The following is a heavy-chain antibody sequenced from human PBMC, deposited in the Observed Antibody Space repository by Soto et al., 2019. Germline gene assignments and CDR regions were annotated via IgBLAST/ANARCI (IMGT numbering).Heavy chain of an antibody. CDR3: VRGAAAHLGERYYYGLDV. CDR1: GFTFSDHY. Sequence: EVQLVESGGGLVQPGGSLRLSCAASGFTFSDHYMDWVRQAPGKGLEWVGRTRNKANSYTTEYAASVKGRFTISRDDSQNSLYLQKNSLKTEDTAVYYWVRGAAAHLGERYYYGLDVWGQGTTVTVSS. J-gene: IGHJ6*02. D-gene: IGHD6-13*01. V-gene: IGHV3-72*01. CDR2: TRNKANSYTT.